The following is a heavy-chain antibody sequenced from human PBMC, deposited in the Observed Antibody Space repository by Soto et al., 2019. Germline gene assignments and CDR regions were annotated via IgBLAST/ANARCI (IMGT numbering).Heavy chain of an antibody. J-gene: IGHJ4*02. CDR3: VCGGNFFIY. Sequence: EVQLVESGGGLVQPGGSLRLSCAASGFTFSTYWMTWVRQPPGKGLEWVANMDQDGSETYYVDSVRGRFTVSRDKAKNSLYLQMNSLRVDDTAVYSCVCGGNFFIYWGQGTLVTVSP. V-gene: IGHV3-7*01. CDR2: MDQDGSET. D-gene: IGHD3-16*01. CDR1: GFTFSTYW.